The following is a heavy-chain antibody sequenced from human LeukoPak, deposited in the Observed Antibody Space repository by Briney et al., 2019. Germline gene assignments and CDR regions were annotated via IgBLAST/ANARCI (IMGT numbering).Heavy chain of an antibody. CDR3: ARDLAPYGTFPDY. CDR2: INPNSGGT. CDR1: GYTFTGYY. Sequence: GASVKVSCKASGYTFTGYYMHWVRQAPGQGLEWMGWINPNSGGTDYAQKFQGRVTMTRDTSISTAYMELSRLRSDDTAVYYCARDLAPYGTFPDYWGQGTLVTVSS. J-gene: IGHJ4*02. D-gene: IGHD1-14*01. V-gene: IGHV1-2*02.